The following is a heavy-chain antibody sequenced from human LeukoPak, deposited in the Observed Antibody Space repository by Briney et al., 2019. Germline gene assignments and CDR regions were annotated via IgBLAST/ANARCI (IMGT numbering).Heavy chain of an antibody. CDR1: GYTLTELS. Sequence: ASVKVSCKVSGYTLTELSMHWVRQAPGKGLEWVGGFDPEDGETIYAQKFQGRVTMTEDTSPDTAYMELSSLRSEDTAVYYCATTPAYSSSWYLFDYWGQGTLVTVSS. V-gene: IGHV1-24*01. J-gene: IGHJ4*02. CDR3: ATTPAYSSSWYLFDY. D-gene: IGHD6-13*01. CDR2: FDPEDGET.